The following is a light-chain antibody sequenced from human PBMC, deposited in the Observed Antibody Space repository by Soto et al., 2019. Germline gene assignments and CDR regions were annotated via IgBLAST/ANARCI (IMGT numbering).Light chain of an antibody. CDR1: QRVDSY. V-gene: IGKV1-39*01. CDR3: QQTYTSVAT. J-gene: IGKJ1*01. Sequence: DIQMTQSPSTLSASVGDRVTITCQTSQRVDSYIHWYQHQSGKPPKLLIYAASTLQDGVPSRFSGGGSGTAFSLIITGLQPGDSATYYCQQTYTSVATFGQGTKV. CDR2: AAS.